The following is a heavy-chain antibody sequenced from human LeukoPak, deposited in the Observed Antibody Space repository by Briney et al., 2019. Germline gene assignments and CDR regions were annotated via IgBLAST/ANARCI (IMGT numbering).Heavy chain of an antibody. Sequence: PGGSLRLSCAASGFTFNDYAMHWVRQAPGKGLEWVSGISWNSYSIGYADSVKGRFTISRDNAKNSLYLQMNSLRAEDMALYYCAREFSSGGSCKGYFDYWGQGTLVTVSS. CDR3: AREFSSGGSCKGYFDY. CDR1: GFTFNDYA. D-gene: IGHD2-15*01. CDR2: ISWNSYSI. V-gene: IGHV3-9*03. J-gene: IGHJ4*02.